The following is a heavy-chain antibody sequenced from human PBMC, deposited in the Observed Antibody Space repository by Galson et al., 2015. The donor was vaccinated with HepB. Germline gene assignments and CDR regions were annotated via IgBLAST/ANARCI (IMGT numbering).Heavy chain of an antibody. V-gene: IGHV3-23*01. D-gene: IGHD2-15*01. Sequence: SLRLSCAASGFTFSSYAMSWVRQAPGKGLEWVSAISGSGGSTYYADSVKGRFTISRDNSKNTLYLQMNSLRAEDTAVYYCAKSGQVVVAATSTKDYWGQGTLVTVSS. CDR2: ISGSGGST. CDR1: GFTFSSYA. J-gene: IGHJ4*02. CDR3: AKSGQVVVAATSTKDY.